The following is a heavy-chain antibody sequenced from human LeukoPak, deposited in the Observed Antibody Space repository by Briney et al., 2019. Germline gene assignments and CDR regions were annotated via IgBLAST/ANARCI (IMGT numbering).Heavy chain of an antibody. V-gene: IGHV4-59*01. CDR2: IYYSGST. Sequence: PSETLSLTCTVSGDSISSYYWSWIRQPPGKGLEWIGYIYYSGSTNYNPSLKSRVTISVDTSKNQFSLKLSSVTAADTAVYYCAGSYTIFGVVGYLDYWGQGTLVTVSS. J-gene: IGHJ4*02. CDR1: GDSISSYY. CDR3: AGSYTIFGVVGYLDY. D-gene: IGHD3-3*01.